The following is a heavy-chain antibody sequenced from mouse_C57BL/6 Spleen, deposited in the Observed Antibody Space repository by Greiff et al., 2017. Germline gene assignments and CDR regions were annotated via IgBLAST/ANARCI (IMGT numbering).Heavy chain of an antibody. V-gene: IGHV1-80*01. CDR3: ARWVTARYFDY. CDR1: GYAFSSYW. J-gene: IGHJ2*01. Sequence: VKLQESGAELVKPGASVKISCKASGYAFSSYWMNWVKQRPGKGLEWIGQIYPGDGDTNYNGKFKGKATLTADKSSSTAYMQLSSLTSEDSAVYFCARWVTARYFDYWGQGTTLTVSS. D-gene: IGHD2-2*01. CDR2: IYPGDGDT.